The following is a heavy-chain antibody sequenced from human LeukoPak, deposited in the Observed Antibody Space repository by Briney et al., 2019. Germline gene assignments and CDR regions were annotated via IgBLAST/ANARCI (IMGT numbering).Heavy chain of an antibody. CDR2: IYSGGST. CDR3: ARGGPLYPSYYFDY. J-gene: IGHJ4*02. D-gene: IGHD2-2*02. Sequence: PGGSLRLSCAASGFTVSSNYMSWVRQAPGKGLEWVSVIYSGGSTYYADSVKGRFTISRDNSRNTLYLQMNSLRAEDTAVYYCARGGPLYPSYYFDYWGQGTLVTVSS. V-gene: IGHV3-66*01. CDR1: GFTVSSNY.